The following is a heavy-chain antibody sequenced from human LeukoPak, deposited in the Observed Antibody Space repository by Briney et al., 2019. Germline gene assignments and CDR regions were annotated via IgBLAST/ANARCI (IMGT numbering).Heavy chain of an antibody. CDR3: AKDWGQWLVKYYFDY. CDR2: ISYDGSNK. D-gene: IGHD6-19*01. J-gene: IGHJ4*02. CDR1: GFTFSSYG. Sequence: GGSLRLSCAASGFTFSSYGMHWVRQAPGKGLEWVAVISYDGSNKYYADSVKGRITITRDNSKNTLYLQMNSLRAEDTAVYYCAKDWGQWLVKYYFDYWGQGTLVTVSS. V-gene: IGHV3-30*18.